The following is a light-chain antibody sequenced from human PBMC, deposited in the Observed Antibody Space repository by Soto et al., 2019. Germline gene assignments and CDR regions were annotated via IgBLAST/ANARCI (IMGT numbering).Light chain of an antibody. CDR1: QSVSYSSNNENY. CDR2: WAS. CDR3: QQYYSTPPT. V-gene: IGKV4-1*01. Sequence: DILMTQSPDSLAVSLGERASINCKSSQSVSYSSNNENYLAWYQQKPGQPPNLLIYWASTRESGVPDRFSGSGSGTDFTLTISSLQAEDVAVYYSQQYYSTPPTFGQGTKVEIK. J-gene: IGKJ1*01.